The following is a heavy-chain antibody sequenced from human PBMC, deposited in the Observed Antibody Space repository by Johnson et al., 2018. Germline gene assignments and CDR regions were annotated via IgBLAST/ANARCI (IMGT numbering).Heavy chain of an antibody. CDR2: FVVVEV. V-gene: IGHV3-23*04. D-gene: IGHD2-21*02. Sequence: VQLVETGGGLVQPGGSLRLSCTASGVTFSNYYMSGSARFQGRGWIGSRIFVVVEVLESLKGRFIISRENSKKTLVLQMNSLRAEDTAVYYCARGADPYCGGDCCFQYWGQGTLVTVSS. CDR3: ARGADPYCGGDCCFQY. J-gene: IGHJ1*01. CDR1: GVTFSNYY.